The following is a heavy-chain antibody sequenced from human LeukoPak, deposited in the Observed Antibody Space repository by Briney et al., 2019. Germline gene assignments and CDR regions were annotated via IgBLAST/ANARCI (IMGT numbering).Heavy chain of an antibody. J-gene: IGHJ4*02. D-gene: IGHD3-22*01. CDR3: AGYYDSSGYYDY. CDR2: ISSSGSTI. V-gene: IGHV3-48*03. CDR1: GFTFSSYE. Sequence: GGSLRLSCAASGFTFSSYEMNWVRQAPGKGLEWVSYISSSGSTIYYADSVKGRFTISRDNAKNSLYLQMNSLRAEDTAVYYCAGYYDSSGYYDYWGQGTLVTVSS.